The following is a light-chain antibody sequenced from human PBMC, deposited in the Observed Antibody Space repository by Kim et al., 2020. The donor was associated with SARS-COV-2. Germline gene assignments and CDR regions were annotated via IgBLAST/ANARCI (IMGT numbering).Light chain of an antibody. CDR3: QQYGTAPPYT. CDR1: PGGCGNC. Sequence: FPGEPATLSCRAGPGGCGNCLAWYQQKPGQAPRLLIYSGSSRATGVPERFSGSGSGTEFILSISRLEPEDFAMYYCQQYGTAPPYTFGQGTKLEI. CDR2: SGS. V-gene: IGKV3-20*01. J-gene: IGKJ2*01.